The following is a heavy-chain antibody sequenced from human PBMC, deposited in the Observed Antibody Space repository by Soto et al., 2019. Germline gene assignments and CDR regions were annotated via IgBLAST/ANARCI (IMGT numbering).Heavy chain of an antibody. CDR3: ARALFPDVDIYAMDV. D-gene: IGHD5-12*01. J-gene: IGHJ6*02. V-gene: IGHV3-33*01. CDR2: IWNDGSNK. Sequence: QVQLVESGGGVVQPGMSLRLSCAASGFTFRDHAMHWVRQAPGKGREWLAIIWNDGSNKFYAGSVQGRFTISRDNSKNTVYLQMNTLSAEDTAVYYCARALFPDVDIYAMDVWGQGTTVTVSS. CDR1: GFTFRDHA.